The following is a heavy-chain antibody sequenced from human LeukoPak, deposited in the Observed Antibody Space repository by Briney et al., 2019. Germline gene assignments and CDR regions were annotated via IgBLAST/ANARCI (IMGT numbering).Heavy chain of an antibody. D-gene: IGHD3-22*01. Sequence: GGSLRLSCAASGFTFSSYSMNWVRQAPGKGLEWVSSISSSSSYIYYADSVKGRFTISRDNAKNSLYLQMNSLRAEDTAVFYCARDSDREKGDFDYWGQGTLVTVSS. CDR1: GFTFSSYS. V-gene: IGHV3-21*01. J-gene: IGHJ4*02. CDR2: ISSSSSYI. CDR3: ARDSDREKGDFDY.